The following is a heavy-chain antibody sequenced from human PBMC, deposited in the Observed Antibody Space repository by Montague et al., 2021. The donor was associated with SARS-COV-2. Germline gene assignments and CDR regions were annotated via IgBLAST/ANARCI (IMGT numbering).Heavy chain of an antibody. CDR3: ALNYFRVRSWYGMDV. D-gene: IGHD3-10*01. V-gene: IGHV4-31*03. J-gene: IGHJ6*02. CDR1: GGSISSGGYY. CDR2: IYYSGST. Sequence: TLSLTCTVSGGSISSGGYYWSWIRQHPGKGLEWIGYIYYSGSTYYNPSHKSRVTISVDTSKNQSSLKLSSVTAADTAVYYCALNYFRVRSWYGMDVWGQGTTVTVSS.